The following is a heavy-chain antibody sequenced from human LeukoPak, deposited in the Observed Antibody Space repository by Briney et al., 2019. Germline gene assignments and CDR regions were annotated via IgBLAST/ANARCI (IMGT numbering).Heavy chain of an antibody. CDR3: ARQGSENSFDS. V-gene: IGHV4-4*07. CDR2: ISKSGST. CDR1: DDSIKDYY. Sequence: SESLSLTCTVSDDSIKDYYWSRIRQPAWKGLEGIGRISKSGSTNRNPSLQSQGTMSVETSKNQYSLKLNSVTAADTAVYYCARQGSENSFDSWGLGTLVTVSP. J-gene: IGHJ4*01. D-gene: IGHD3-10*01.